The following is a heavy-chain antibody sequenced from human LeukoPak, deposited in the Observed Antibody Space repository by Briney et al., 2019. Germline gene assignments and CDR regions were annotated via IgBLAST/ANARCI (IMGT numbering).Heavy chain of an antibody. CDR1: GGSISSSSYY. V-gene: IGHV4-39*06. J-gene: IGHJ5*01. CDR2: NSGST. D-gene: IGHD6-13*01. CDR3: ARQGYSKYSSSWYGVRWLDS. Sequence: PSETLSLTCTVSGGSISSSSYYWGWIRQPPGKGLEWIGSNSGSTYYNPSLKSRVTLSVDTSKNQFPLKLSSVTAADTAVYYCARQGYSKYSSSWYGVRWLDSWGQGTLVSVSS.